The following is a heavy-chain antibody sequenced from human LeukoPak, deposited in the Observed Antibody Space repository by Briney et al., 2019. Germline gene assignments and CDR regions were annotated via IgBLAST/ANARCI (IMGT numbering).Heavy chain of an antibody. CDR2: IYYSGST. Sequence: SETLSLTCTVSGGSISSGDYCWSWIRQPPGKGLEWIGYIYYSGSTYYNPSLKSRVTISVDTSKSQCSLKLSSVTAADTAVYYCARERVEDDFWSGYYLDYWGQGTLVTVSS. V-gene: IGHV4-30-4*01. D-gene: IGHD3-3*01. J-gene: IGHJ4*02. CDR1: GGSISSGDYC. CDR3: ARERVEDDFWSGYYLDY.